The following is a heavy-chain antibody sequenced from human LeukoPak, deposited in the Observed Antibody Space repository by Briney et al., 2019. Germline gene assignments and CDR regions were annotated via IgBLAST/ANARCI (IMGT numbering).Heavy chain of an antibody. V-gene: IGHV4-34*01. CDR2: INHSGST. J-gene: IGHJ4*02. CDR3: ARGRYYDSSGYFDY. CDR1: GGSFSGYY. D-gene: IGHD3-22*01. Sequence: SETLSLTCAVYGGSFSGYYWSWIRQPPGKGLEWIGEINHSGSTNYNPSLKSRVTISVDTSKNQFSLKLSSVTAADAAVYYCARGRYYDSSGYFDYWGQGTLVTVSS.